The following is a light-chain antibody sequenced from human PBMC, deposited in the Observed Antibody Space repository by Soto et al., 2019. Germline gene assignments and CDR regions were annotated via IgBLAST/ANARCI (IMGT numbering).Light chain of an antibody. J-gene: IGKJ1*01. V-gene: IGKV1-5*03. Sequence: DIQMTQSPSTLSASVGDRVTITCRASQNIRSWLAWYQQKPGKAPKLLIYKASNLESGVPSRFSASGSGTEFTLTISSLQPNDVGTYYCQQYDVYSKFGQGTRVDVK. CDR1: QNIRSW. CDR3: QQYDVYSK. CDR2: KAS.